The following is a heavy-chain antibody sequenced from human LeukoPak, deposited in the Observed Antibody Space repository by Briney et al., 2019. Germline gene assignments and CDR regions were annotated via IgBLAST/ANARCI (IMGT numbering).Heavy chain of an antibody. D-gene: IGHD1-26*01. CDR2: ISSTSSYI. CDR3: ARDNRGIDNAFDI. Sequence: GGPLRLSCAASGFTFSTYSMNWVRQAPGKGLEWVSSISSTSSYIYYADSVKGRFTISRDNAKNSLYLQMNSLRAEDTAVYYCARDNRGIDNAFDIWGQGTMVAVSS. CDR1: GFTFSTYS. J-gene: IGHJ3*02. V-gene: IGHV3-21*01.